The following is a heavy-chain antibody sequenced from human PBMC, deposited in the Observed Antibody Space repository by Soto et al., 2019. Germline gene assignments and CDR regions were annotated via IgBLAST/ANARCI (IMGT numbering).Heavy chain of an antibody. Sequence: GGSLRLCCAASGFTFSDYYMTWIRQAPGKGLEWVSDVSSGSSYTNYADSVKGRFTISRDNAKNSLYLQMNSLRAEDTAVYYCARANYYDTSGYYHYWGQGTLVTVSS. D-gene: IGHD3-22*01. V-gene: IGHV3-11*06. CDR2: VSSGSSYT. CDR3: ARANYYDTSGYYHY. CDR1: GFTFSDYY. J-gene: IGHJ4*02.